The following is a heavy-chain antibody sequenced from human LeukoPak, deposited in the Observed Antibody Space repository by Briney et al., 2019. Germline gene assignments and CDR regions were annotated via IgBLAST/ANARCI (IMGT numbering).Heavy chain of an antibody. CDR2: IIPIFGTA. CDR3: ARESDSSGYSNWVDP. Sequence: GASVKVSCKASGGTFSSYAISWVRQAPGQGLEWMGVIIPIFGTANYAQKFQGRVTITTDESTSTAYMELSSLRSEDTAVYYCARESDSSGYSNWVDPWGQGTLVTVSS. CDR1: GGTFSSYA. V-gene: IGHV1-69*05. D-gene: IGHD3-22*01. J-gene: IGHJ5*02.